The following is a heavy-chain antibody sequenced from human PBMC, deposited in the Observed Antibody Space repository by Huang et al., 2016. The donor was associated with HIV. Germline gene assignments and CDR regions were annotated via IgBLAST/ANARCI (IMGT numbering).Heavy chain of an antibody. CDR3: ARGSLEYSVSSSLDY. Sequence: QVQLLQSGAEVKKPGSSVKVYCKASGGPFRSYSIAWVRKAPGQGLEWMASLMPVFDSPNYAQKLQGRVRVTADESTSTVYMELRDLRPDDTAVYFCARGSLEYSVSSSLDYWGQGTHVTVSS. CDR2: LMPVFDSP. CDR1: GGPFRSYS. D-gene: IGHD4-4*01. J-gene: IGHJ4*02. V-gene: IGHV1-69*13.